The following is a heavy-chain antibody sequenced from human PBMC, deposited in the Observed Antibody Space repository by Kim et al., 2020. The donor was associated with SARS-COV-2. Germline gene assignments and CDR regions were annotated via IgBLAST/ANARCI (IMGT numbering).Heavy chain of an antibody. V-gene: IGHV3-53*01. J-gene: IGHJ4*02. D-gene: IGHD2-2*01. CDR3: ASRNCSSTSCPSPFDY. Sequence: SVKGRFTISRDNSKNTLYLQMNSLRAEDTAVYYCASRNCSSTSCPSPFDYWGQGTLVTVSS.